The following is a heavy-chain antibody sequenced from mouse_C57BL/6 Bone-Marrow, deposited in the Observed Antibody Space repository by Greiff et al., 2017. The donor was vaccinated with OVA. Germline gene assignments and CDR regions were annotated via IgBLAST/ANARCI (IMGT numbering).Heavy chain of an antibody. CDR2: IHPNSGST. CDR3: ARSLYYYGSSYGY. D-gene: IGHD1-1*01. CDR1: GYTFTSYW. J-gene: IGHJ2*01. V-gene: IGHV1-64*01. Sequence: VQLQQSGAELVRPGASVKLSCKASGYTFTSYWMHWVKQRPGQGLEWIGMIHPNSGSTNYNEKFKSKATLTVDKSSSTAYMQLSSLTSEDSAVYYCARSLYYYGSSYGYWGQGTTLTVSS.